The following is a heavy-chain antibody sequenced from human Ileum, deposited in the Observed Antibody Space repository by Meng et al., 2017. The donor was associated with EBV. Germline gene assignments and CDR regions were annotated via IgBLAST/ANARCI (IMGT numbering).Heavy chain of an antibody. CDR1: GFTFSNAW. J-gene: IGHJ4*02. CDR3: EGWRY. V-gene: IGHV3-15*01. D-gene: IGHD2-15*01. CDR2: IKSTTDGGTT. Sequence: GRRVESGGGLVKPGGSLRLSCAASGFTFSNAWMTWVRQAPGKGLEWVGRIKSTTDGGTTDYAAPVKGRFTISRDDSKNTLFLQMDSLKTEDTAVYYCEGWRYWGQGTLVTVPS.